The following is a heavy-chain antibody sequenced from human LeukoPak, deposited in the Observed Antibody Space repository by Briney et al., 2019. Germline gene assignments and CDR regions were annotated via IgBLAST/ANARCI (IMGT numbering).Heavy chain of an antibody. CDR3: ARDNDSRDPPHF. CDR2: IIPIFGTT. J-gene: IGHJ4*02. V-gene: IGHV1-69*06. Sequence: SVKVSCKASGGTFNSYAISWVRQAPGQGLEWMGGIIPIFGTTNYARKFRGRVTLTADKSTRTAYMELSSLRSEDTAVYYCARDNDSRDPPHFWGQGTLVTVSS. CDR1: GGTFNSYA. D-gene: IGHD3-16*01.